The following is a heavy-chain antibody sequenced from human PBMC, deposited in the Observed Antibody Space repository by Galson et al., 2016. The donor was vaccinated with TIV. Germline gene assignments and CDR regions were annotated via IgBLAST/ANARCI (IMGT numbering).Heavy chain of an antibody. Sequence: SLRLSCAVSGFPFRSYNMNWVRQAPGKGLEWVSGISSGGTTYYADSVKGRFTVSRGNSKNTLYLQMSSLRAEDTAVYFCARRDVRGITVVRGFQYYFDYWGQGTLVTVSS. D-gene: IGHD3-10*01. CDR2: ISSGGTT. J-gene: IGHJ4*02. CDR3: ARRDVRGITVVRGFQYYFDY. CDR1: GFPFRSYN. V-gene: IGHV3-23*01.